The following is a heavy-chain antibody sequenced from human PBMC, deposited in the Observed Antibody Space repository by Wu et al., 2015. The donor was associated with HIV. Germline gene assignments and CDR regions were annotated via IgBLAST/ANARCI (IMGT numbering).Heavy chain of an antibody. CDR2: INPSGGST. CDR1: GGTFSSYA. D-gene: IGHD3-22*01. J-gene: IGHJ3*02. V-gene: IGHV1-46*01. Sequence: QVQLVQSGAEVKKPGSSVKVSCKASGGTFSSYAISWVRQAPGQGLEWMGIINPSGGSTSYAQKFPGRVTMTRDTSTSTVYMELSSLRFDDTAVYYCARELGYGHESTGYLRSFDMWGHGTMVTVSS. CDR3: ARELGYGHESTGYLRSFDM.